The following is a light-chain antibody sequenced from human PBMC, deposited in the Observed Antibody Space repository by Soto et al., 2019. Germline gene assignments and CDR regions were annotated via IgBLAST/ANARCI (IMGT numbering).Light chain of an antibody. J-gene: IGKJ1*01. CDR3: QHYHRNMWS. CDR1: QSVGTW. Sequence: DIQMTQSPSTLSGSVGGRVTITWRASQSVGTWVAWYQQKPGKAPKLLIFGASNLESGVPSRFSGSGSGTEFTLTIATLQPDDFATYFCQHYHRNMWSFGPGTKVDI. V-gene: IGKV1-5*01. CDR2: GAS.